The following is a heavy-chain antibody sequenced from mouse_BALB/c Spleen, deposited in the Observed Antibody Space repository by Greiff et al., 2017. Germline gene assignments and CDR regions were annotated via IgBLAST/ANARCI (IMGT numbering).Heavy chain of an antibody. V-gene: IGHV1S126*01. CDR2: IDPSDSET. CDR3: ARSYGNYDAMDY. J-gene: IGHJ4*01. D-gene: IGHD2-10*02. Sequence: QVQLKQSGPQLVRPGASVKISCKASGYSFTSYWMHWVKQRPGQGLEWIGMIDPSDSETRLNQKFKDKATLTVDKSSSTAYMQLSSPTSEDSAVYYCARSYGNYDAMDYWGQGTSVTVAS. CDR1: GYSFTSYW.